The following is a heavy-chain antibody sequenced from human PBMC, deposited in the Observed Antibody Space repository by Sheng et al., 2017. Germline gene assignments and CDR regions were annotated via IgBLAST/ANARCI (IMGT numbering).Heavy chain of an antibody. Sequence: EVQLLESGGGLVQPGGSLRLSCAASGFTFSSYAMSWVRQAPGKGLEWVSAISGSGGSTYYADSVKGRFTISRDNSKNTLYLQMNSLRAEDTAVYYCASRHNFWSGYYPFDYWGQGTLVTVSS. CDR1: GFTFSSYA. CDR3: ASRHNFWSGYYPFDY. V-gene: IGHV3-23*01. D-gene: IGHD3-3*01. J-gene: IGHJ4*02. CDR2: ISGSGGST.